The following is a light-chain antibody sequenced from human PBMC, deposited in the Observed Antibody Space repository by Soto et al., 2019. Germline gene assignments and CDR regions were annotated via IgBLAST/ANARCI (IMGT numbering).Light chain of an antibody. V-gene: IGLV2-14*02. J-gene: IGLJ1*01. CDR1: SSDVGSYNL. CDR3: SSYTSSSSPYV. Sequence: QSALTQPASVSGSPGQSITISCIGTSSDVGSYNLVSWYQQHPGKAPKVLIYEVSERPSGVSNRFSGSKSGNTASLTISGLQAEDEADYYCSSYTSSSSPYVFGTGTKLTVL. CDR2: EVS.